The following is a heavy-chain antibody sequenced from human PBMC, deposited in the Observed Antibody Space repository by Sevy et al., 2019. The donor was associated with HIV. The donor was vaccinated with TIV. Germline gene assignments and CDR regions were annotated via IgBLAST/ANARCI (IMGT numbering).Heavy chain of an antibody. CDR1: GFTFSSYG. V-gene: IGHV3-33*01. Sequence: GGSLRLSCAASGFTFSSYGMHWVRQTPGKGLEWVGVIWYDGSKKNYGDSVKGRFTISRDNSKNTLYVQMNSLRAEDTAVYYCARGLAALPGYYYGMDVWGQGTTVTVSS. CDR2: IWYDGSKK. CDR3: ARGLAALPGYYYGMDV. J-gene: IGHJ6*02. D-gene: IGHD6-6*01.